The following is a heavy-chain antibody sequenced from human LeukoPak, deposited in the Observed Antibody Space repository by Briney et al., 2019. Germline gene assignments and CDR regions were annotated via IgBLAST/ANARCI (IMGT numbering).Heavy chain of an antibody. D-gene: IGHD6-13*01. CDR2: ISSSSSYI. CDR1: GFTFSSYS. CDR3: ARSPQGVAAAGNLGMDY. V-gene: IGHV3-21*01. J-gene: IGHJ4*02. Sequence: KTGGSLRLSCAASGFTFSSYSMNWVRQAPGKGLEWVSSISSSSSYIYYADSVKGRFTISRDNAKNSLYLQVNSLRAEDTAVYYCARSPQGVAAAGNLGMDYWGQGTLVTVSS.